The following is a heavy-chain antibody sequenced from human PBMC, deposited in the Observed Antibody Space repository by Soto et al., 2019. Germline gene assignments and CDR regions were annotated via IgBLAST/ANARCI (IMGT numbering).Heavy chain of an antibody. J-gene: IGHJ4*02. Sequence: QVQLQQWGAGLLKPSETLSLSCAVYGVSFSGYYWNWIRQPPEKGLEWIGEINQSGSTNYSPSLKTRVTISVDTSKKQFSLRVSSVTAADTAVYYCARRFSGTGRYFDYWGQGTLVTVSS. V-gene: IGHV4-34*02. D-gene: IGHD1-1*01. CDR3: ARRFSGTGRYFDY. CDR1: GVSFSGYY. CDR2: INQSGST.